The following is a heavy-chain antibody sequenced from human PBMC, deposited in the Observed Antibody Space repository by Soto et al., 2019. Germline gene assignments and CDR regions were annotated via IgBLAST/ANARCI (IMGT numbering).Heavy chain of an antibody. J-gene: IGHJ4*02. CDR3: AKNTLLGSGTKDY. Sequence: EVQLLESGGGLVQVGESLRLSCPASGFTFSTYPMSWVRQAPGKGLEWVSSISGSGGSTYYADSVRGRFTISRDNSKNTLYLQMNSLRAEDTAVYYCAKNTLLGSGTKDYWGQGTLVTVSS. D-gene: IGHD3-10*01. CDR2: ISGSGGST. CDR1: GFTFSTYP. V-gene: IGHV3-23*01.